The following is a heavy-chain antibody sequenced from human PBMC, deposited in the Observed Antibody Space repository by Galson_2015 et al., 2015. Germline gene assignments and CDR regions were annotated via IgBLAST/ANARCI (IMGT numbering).Heavy chain of an antibody. D-gene: IGHD3-10*01. CDR1: GYTFTNYF. CDR2: INPSGAAT. Sequence: SVKVSCKASGYTFTNYFMKWVRQAPGQGLEWVGAINPSGAATFYAQKLQGRVTMTRDTSTSTVYVELSSLGSEDTAVYYCARELGGSYYFDSWGRGSLVPVSS. CDR3: ARELGGSYYFDS. V-gene: IGHV1-46*04. J-gene: IGHJ4*02.